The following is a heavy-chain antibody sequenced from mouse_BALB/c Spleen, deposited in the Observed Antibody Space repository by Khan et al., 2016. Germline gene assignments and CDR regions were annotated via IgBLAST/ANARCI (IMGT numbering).Heavy chain of an antibody. Sequence: VQLQESGPGLVKPSQSLSLTCSVTGYSITSGYYWNWIRQFPGNKLEWMGYISYDGSNNYNPSLKNRISITRDTSKNQFFLKLNSVTTEDTATYDCARAWYFDYWGQGTTLTVSS. CDR1: GYSITSGYY. V-gene: IGHV3-6*02. CDR3: ARAWYFDY. J-gene: IGHJ2*01. CDR2: ISYDGSN.